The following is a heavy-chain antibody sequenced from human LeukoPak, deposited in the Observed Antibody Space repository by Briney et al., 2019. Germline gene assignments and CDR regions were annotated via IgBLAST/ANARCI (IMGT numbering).Heavy chain of an antibody. J-gene: IGHJ4*02. CDR2: ISYSGST. D-gene: IGHD6-19*01. CDR3: ARDGRAGSLFAY. CDR1: GVTFSSYS. V-gene: IGHV4-59*01. Sequence: GSLRLSCAAPGVTFSSYSMNRVRQRPGKGLEWVGYISYSGSTNYNPSLNSRVTISVDTSKNQFSLKLSSVTAADTAIYYCARDGRAGSLFAYWGQGTLVTVSS.